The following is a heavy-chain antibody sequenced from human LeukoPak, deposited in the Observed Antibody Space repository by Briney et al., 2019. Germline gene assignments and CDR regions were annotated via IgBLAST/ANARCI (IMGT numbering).Heavy chain of an antibody. CDR3: ARKNYYDTSGRFDC. D-gene: IGHD3-22*01. J-gene: IGHJ4*02. CDR1: GYTCTGYY. V-gene: IGHV1-2*02. CDR2: INPNSGGT. Sequence: ASVKVSCKASGYTCTGYYMHWVRQAPGQGLEWMGWINPNSGGTNYAQKFQGRVTMTRDTSISTAYMELSRLRSDDTAVYYCARKNYYDTSGRFDCWGQGTLVTVSS.